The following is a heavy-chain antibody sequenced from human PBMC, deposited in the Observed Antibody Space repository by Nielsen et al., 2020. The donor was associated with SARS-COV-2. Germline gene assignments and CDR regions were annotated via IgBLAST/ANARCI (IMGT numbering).Heavy chain of an antibody. D-gene: IGHD5-24*01. CDR3: ARLHGPDAFDI. J-gene: IGHJ3*02. V-gene: IGHV5-51*01. CDR2: IDPSDSDA. Sequence: GESLKISCKGSGYTFKNYWIVWVRQMPGKGLEWMGIIDPSDSDARYSPSFQGQVTISADKSINTAYLQWSSLKASDIAVYYCARLHGPDAFDIWGQGTMVTVSS. CDR1: GYTFKNYW.